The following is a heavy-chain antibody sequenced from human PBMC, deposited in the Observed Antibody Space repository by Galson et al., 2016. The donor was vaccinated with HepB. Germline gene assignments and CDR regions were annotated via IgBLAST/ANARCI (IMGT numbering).Heavy chain of an antibody. J-gene: IGHJ4*02. V-gene: IGHV1-69*10. D-gene: IGHD3-3*01. CDR1: GGTFSSYA. CDR3: ARAWSDRRFLEWLLPFDF. Sequence: SVKVSCKASGGTFSSYAISWVRQAPGQGLEWMGGIIPMFAIANYAQKFQGRVILTRDISIGTAYMELNSLTSDDTAVYFCARAWSDRRFLEWLLPFDFWGQGTLVTVSS. CDR2: IIPMFAIA.